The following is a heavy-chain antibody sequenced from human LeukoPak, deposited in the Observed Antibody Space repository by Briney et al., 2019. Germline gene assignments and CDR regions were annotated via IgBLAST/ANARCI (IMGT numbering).Heavy chain of an antibody. CDR3: ARLHNGSAGPY. CDR2: ISYDGSNK. Sequence: PGGSLRLSCAASGFTFSSYAMHWVRQAPGKGLEWVAVISYDGSNKYYADSVKGRFTISRDNSKNTLYLQMNSLRAEDTAVYYCARLHNGSAGPYWGQGTLVAVSS. J-gene: IGHJ4*02. V-gene: IGHV3-30-3*01. CDR1: GFTFSSYA. D-gene: IGHD3-10*01.